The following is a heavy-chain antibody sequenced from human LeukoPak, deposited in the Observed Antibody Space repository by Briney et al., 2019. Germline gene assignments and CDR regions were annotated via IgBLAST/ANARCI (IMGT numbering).Heavy chain of an antibody. CDR2: IYYSGST. Sequence: SQTLSLTCSVSGGSISSGGYYWSWIRQHPGKGLEWIGYIYYSGSTYYNPSLRNRVTMSVDTSKNQFSLKVSYVTAADTAVYYCARDQPQAGGSGWYFDLWGRGTLVTVSS. V-gene: IGHV4-31*03. J-gene: IGHJ2*01. CDR1: GGSISSGGYY. CDR3: ARDQPQAGGSGWYFDL. D-gene: IGHD6-19*01.